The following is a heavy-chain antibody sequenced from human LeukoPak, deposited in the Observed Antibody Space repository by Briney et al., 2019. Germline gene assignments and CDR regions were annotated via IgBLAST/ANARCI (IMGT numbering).Heavy chain of an antibody. CDR1: GFTFSSYG. Sequence: PGGSLRLSCAASGFTFSSYGMHWVRQAPGKGLEWVAVISYDGSNKYYADSVKGRFTISRDNSKNTLYLQMNSLRAEDTAAYYCAKSKWSYYDSSGYPLDYWGQGTLVTVSS. J-gene: IGHJ4*02. V-gene: IGHV3-30*18. CDR2: ISYDGSNK. CDR3: AKSKWSYYDSSGYPLDY. D-gene: IGHD3-22*01.